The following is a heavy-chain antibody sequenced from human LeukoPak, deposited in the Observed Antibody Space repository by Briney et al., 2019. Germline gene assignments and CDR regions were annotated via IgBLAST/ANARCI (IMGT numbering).Heavy chain of an antibody. CDR3: AKDPPLVTTGADAFDI. V-gene: IGHV1-8*03. Sequence: GASVKVSCKASGYTFTSYDINWVRQATGQGLEWMGWMNPNSGNTGYAQKFQGRVTITRNTSISTAYMELSSLRSEDTAVYYCAKDPPLVTTGADAFDIWGQGTMVTVSS. D-gene: IGHD4-17*01. J-gene: IGHJ3*02. CDR2: MNPNSGNT. CDR1: GYTFTSYD.